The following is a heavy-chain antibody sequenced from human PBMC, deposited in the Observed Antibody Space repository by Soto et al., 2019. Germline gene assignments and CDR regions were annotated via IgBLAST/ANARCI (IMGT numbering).Heavy chain of an antibody. Sequence: SETLSLTCSVSGGSINSYYWSWIRQPPGKGLEWVGYIYYTGSTNYNPSLKSRVTISVDTSKNQFSLKLSSVTAADTAVYYCASVRARPAAFSYYYYYMDVWGKGTTVTVSS. CDR1: GGSINSYY. CDR3: ASVRARPAAFSYYYYYMDV. J-gene: IGHJ6*03. V-gene: IGHV4-59*01. CDR2: IYYTGST. D-gene: IGHD2-2*01.